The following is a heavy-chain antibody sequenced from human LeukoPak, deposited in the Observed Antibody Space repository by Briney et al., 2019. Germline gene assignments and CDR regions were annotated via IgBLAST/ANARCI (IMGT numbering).Heavy chain of an antibody. D-gene: IGHD3-3*01. CDR3: ARSAGGVTISGVIPQFDYYYYYYMDV. Sequence: SVKVSCKASRGTFSTYAISWVRQAPGQGLEWMGGIIPIFGTANYAQKFQGRVTITADESTSTAYMELSSLRSEDTAVYYCARSAGGVTISGVIPQFDYYYYYYMDVWGKGTTVTVSS. V-gene: IGHV1-69*13. J-gene: IGHJ6*03. CDR2: IIPIFGTA. CDR1: RGTFSTYA.